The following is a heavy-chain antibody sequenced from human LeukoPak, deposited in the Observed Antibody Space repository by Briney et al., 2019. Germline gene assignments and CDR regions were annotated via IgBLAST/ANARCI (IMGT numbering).Heavy chain of an antibody. CDR3: ARGIAARPVGENYYYYYMDV. V-gene: IGHV1-69*05. J-gene: IGHJ6*03. Sequence: SVKVSCKASGGTFSSYAISWVRQAPGQGLEWVGGIIPIFGTANYAQKFQGRVTITTDESTSTAYMELSSLRSEDTAVYYCARGIAARPVGENYYYYYMDVWGKGTTVTVSS. D-gene: IGHD6-6*01. CDR1: GGTFSSYA. CDR2: IIPIFGTA.